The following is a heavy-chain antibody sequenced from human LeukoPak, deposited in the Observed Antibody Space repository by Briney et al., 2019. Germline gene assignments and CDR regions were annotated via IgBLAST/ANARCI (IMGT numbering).Heavy chain of an antibody. CDR3: ARDKAGAFDI. CDR2: ISSSSSFI. V-gene: IGHV3-21*01. J-gene: IGHJ3*02. Sequence: GGSLRLSCAASGFTFSSYSMNWVRQAPGKGLEWVSSISSSSSFIYYADSVKGRFTISRDNAKNSLYLQMNSLRAEDTAVYYCARDKAGAFDIWGQGTMVTVSS. CDR1: GFTFSSYS.